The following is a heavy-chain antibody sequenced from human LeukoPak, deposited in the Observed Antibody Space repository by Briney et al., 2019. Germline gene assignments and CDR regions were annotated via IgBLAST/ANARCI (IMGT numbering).Heavy chain of an antibody. CDR1: GFTFDDYA. D-gene: IGHD4-17*01. J-gene: IGHJ4*02. V-gene: IGHV3-9*01. CDR2: ISWNSGNI. CDR3: AKAHDYGDYAGFDY. Sequence: PGESLRLSCAAAGFTFDDYAMHWVRQAPGKGLAWVSAISWNSGNIAYADSVKGRFTISRDSAKTSLYLQINNLRAEDTALYYCAKAHDYGDYAGFDYWGQGTLVSVSS.